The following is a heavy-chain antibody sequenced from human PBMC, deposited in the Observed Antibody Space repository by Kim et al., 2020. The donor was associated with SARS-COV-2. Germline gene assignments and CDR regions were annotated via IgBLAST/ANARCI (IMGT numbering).Heavy chain of an antibody. J-gene: IGHJ6*03. CDR3: ARGKGDSSGPPGDYYYYM. CDR1: GGSFSGYY. D-gene: IGHD6-25*01. V-gene: IGHV4-34*01. Sequence: SETLSLTCAVYGGSFSGYYWSWIRQPPGKGLEWIGEINHSGSTNYNPSLKSRVTISVDTSKNQFSLKLSSVTAADTAVYYCARGKGDSSGPPGDYYYYM. CDR2: INHSGST.